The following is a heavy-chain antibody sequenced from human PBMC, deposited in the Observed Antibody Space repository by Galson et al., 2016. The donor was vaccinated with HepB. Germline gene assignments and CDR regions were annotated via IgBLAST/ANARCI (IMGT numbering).Heavy chain of an antibody. CDR2: LSGSGSST. D-gene: IGHD3-22*01. CDR3: AKAGPAFLSDSSGRDAFDI. Sequence: SLRLSCAASRFSFTNYAMTWVRQAPGKGLEWVSSLSGSGSSTYYTGSVKGRFTISRDNSKNILYLQLNSLRAEDTAVYYCAKAGPAFLSDSSGRDAFDIWGQGTMVTCSS. J-gene: IGHJ3*02. V-gene: IGHV3-23*01. CDR1: RFSFTNYA.